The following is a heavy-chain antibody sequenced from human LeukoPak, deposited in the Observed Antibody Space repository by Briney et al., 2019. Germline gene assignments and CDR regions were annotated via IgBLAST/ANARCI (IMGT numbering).Heavy chain of an antibody. Sequence: GGSLRLSCAASGFTFSSYDMHWVRQAPGKGLEWVATISKDDESPQYYADSVKGRFTISRDNSKNTLYLQMNSLRAEDTAVYYCARDFTVRGPIEPGGQGTLVTVSS. CDR3: ARDFTVRGPIEP. CDR1: GFTFSSYD. CDR2: ISKDDESPQ. D-gene: IGHD3-10*01. V-gene: IGHV3-30-3*01. J-gene: IGHJ4*02.